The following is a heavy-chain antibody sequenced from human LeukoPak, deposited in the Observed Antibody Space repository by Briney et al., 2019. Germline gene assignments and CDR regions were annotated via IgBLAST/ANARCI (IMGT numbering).Heavy chain of an antibody. J-gene: IGHJ4*02. CDR2: ISGSGGST. D-gene: IGHD3-22*01. CDR1: GFTFSSYA. CDR3: AKDRPNYYGTNGHYYRRDGDC. Sequence: GGSLRLSCAASGFTFSSYAMSWVRQAPGKGLEWVSAISGSGGSTYYADPVKGRFTISRDNSRNTLYLQMNSLRAEDTAVYYCAKDRPNYYGTNGHYYRRDGDCWGQGTLVTVSS. V-gene: IGHV3-23*01.